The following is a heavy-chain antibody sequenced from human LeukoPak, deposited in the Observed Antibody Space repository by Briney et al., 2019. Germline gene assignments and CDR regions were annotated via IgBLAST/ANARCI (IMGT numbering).Heavy chain of an antibody. V-gene: IGHV1-3*03. Sequence: ASVKVSCKASGYTFTSYAMHWVRQAPGQRLEWMGWINAGNGNTKYSQEFQGRVTMTRDMSTSTVYMELSSLRSEDTAVYYCARAGLRGGSGYFDYWGQGTLVTASS. CDR2: INAGNGNT. CDR1: GYTFTSYA. D-gene: IGHD3-10*01. CDR3: ARAGLRGGSGYFDY. J-gene: IGHJ4*02.